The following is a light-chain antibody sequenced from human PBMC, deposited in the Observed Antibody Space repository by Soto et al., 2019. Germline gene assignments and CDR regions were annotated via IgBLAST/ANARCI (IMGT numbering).Light chain of an antibody. V-gene: IGKV2-24*01. CDR1: QILVHSDGNTY. Sequence: DVVMTQTPLSSLVTLGQPASISCRSSQILVHSDGNTYLSWFQQRPGQYPRILIYKISNRFYGEPDKYRSSGAETDYTLKINRVKAEEVRVYYCLQTTHRPRTFVQGNKEEIK. CDR2: KIS. CDR3: LQTTHRPRT. J-gene: IGKJ1*01.